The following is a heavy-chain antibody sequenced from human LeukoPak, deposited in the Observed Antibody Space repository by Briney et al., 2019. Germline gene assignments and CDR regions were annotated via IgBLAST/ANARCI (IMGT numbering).Heavy chain of an antibody. J-gene: IGHJ4*02. D-gene: IGHD6-13*01. CDR1: GGSISSTNYY. V-gene: IGHV4-39*02. CDR3: ARAKGRSPLFDY. CDR2: VYYSGST. Sequence: MTSETLSLTCTVSGGSISSTNYYWGWIRQPPGRGLEWIGSVYYSGSTYSNPSLKSRITVSVDTSKNQFSLKLNSVTPEDTAVYYCARAKGRSPLFDYWGQGTLVTVSS.